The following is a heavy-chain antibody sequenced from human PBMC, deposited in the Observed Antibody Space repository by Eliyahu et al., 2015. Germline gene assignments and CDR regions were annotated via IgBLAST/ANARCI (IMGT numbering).Heavy chain of an antibody. D-gene: IGHD5-18*01. J-gene: IGHJ2*01. CDR1: XGSXXGXY. CDR3: AGAVGDTTMVNWYFDL. V-gene: IGHV4-34*01. Sequence: QVQVQQWGAGLXKPSETLSLNCAVYXGSXXGXYWTWIRQPPGKGLXWIGQINHSGSPNYXPSLKSRVSISGDTSKNQFSLKLTSVTAADTAMYYCAGAVGDTTMVNWYFDLWGRGTLVTVSS. CDR2: INHSGSP.